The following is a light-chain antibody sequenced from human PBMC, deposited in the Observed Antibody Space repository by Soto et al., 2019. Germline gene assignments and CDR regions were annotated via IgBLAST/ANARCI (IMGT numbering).Light chain of an antibody. CDR2: DVS. CDR3: QQSYSTPPT. Sequence: DIQTTQSPSILSASVGDSVTITCRASQIITSWLAWYQQKPGKAPKLLISDVSNLESGVPSRFSGSGYGTEFTLTISSLQPEDFATYYCQQSYSTPPTFGQGTKVDIK. CDR1: QIITSW. J-gene: IGKJ1*01. V-gene: IGKV1-5*01.